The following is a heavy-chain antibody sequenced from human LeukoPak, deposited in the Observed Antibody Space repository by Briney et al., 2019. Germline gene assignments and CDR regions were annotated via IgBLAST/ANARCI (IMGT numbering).Heavy chain of an antibody. D-gene: IGHD3-10*02. Sequence: PGGSLRLSCATSGFTFSSYEMNWVRQAPGKGLEWVSYISSSGSTIYYADSVKGRFTISRDNAKNSLYLQMNSLRAEDTAVYYCAELGITMIGGVWGKGTTVTISS. CDR3: AELGITMIGGV. CDR2: ISSSGSTI. V-gene: IGHV3-48*03. CDR1: GFTFSSYE. J-gene: IGHJ6*04.